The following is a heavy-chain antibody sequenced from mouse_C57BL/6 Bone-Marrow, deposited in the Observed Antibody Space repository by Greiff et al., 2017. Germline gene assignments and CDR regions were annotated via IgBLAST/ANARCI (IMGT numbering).Heavy chain of an antibody. Sequence: QVQLQQSGPGLVQPSQSLSITCTVSGFSLTSYGVHWVRQSPGKGLEWLGVIWSGGSTDYNAAFISRLSISKDNSKSKVFFKMNSLQADDTAIYYCARKLYDYDFFYAMDYWGQGTSVTVSS. CDR1: GFSLTSYG. V-gene: IGHV2-2*01. CDR2: IWSGGST. D-gene: IGHD2-4*01. CDR3: ARKLYDYDFFYAMDY. J-gene: IGHJ4*01.